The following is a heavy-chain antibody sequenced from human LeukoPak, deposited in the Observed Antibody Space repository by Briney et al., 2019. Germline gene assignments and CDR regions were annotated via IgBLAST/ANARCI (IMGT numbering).Heavy chain of an antibody. Sequence: ASVKVSCKASGYTFTSYYMHWVRQAPGQGLEWMGIINPSGGSTSYAQKFQGRVTMTRDTSTSTVYMELSSLRSEDTAVYYCATVSIFGVVIIGMDVWGQGTTVTVSS. J-gene: IGHJ6*02. V-gene: IGHV1-46*01. CDR1: GYTFTSYY. CDR3: ATVSIFGVVIIGMDV. CDR2: INPSGGST. D-gene: IGHD3-3*01.